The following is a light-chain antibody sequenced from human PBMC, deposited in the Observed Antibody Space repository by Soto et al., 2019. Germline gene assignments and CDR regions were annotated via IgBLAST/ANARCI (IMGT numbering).Light chain of an antibody. CDR1: QSVSSSY. CDR3: HQYGSSPPMFP. V-gene: IGKV3-20*01. Sequence: EIVLTQSPGTLSLSPGERATLSCRASQSVSSSYLAWYQQKPGQAPRLLIYGASSRATGIPDRFSGSGSGTDFTLTIRRLEPEDFAVYYCHQYGSSPPMFPFGPGTKVDIK. J-gene: IGKJ3*01. CDR2: GAS.